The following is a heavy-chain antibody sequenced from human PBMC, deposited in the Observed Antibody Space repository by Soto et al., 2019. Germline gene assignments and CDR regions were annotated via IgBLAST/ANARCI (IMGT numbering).Heavy chain of an antibody. J-gene: IGHJ4*02. CDR2: IIPILGIA. D-gene: IGHD5-12*01. Sequence: QVQLVQSGAEVKKPGSSVKVSCKASGGTFSSYTISWVRQAPGQGLEWMGRIIPILGIANYAQKFQGRVTITADKSTSTAYIELSSLRSEDTAVYYCARDGDGYNYYYFDYWGQGTLVTVSS. CDR1: GGTFSSYT. V-gene: IGHV1-69*08. CDR3: ARDGDGYNYYYFDY.